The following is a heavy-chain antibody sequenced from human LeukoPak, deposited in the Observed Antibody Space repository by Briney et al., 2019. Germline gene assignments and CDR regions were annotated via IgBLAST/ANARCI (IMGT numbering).Heavy chain of an antibody. CDR2: ISGSGGST. CDR1: GFTFSSYA. CDR3: AKDRQWLYYFDY. V-gene: IGHV3-23*01. D-gene: IGHD6-19*01. Sequence: GGSLTLSCAASGFTFSSYAMSWVRHAPGKGLECVSAISGSGGSTYYADSVKGRFTISRDNSKNTLYLQMNSLRAEDTAVYYCAKDRQWLYYFDYWGQGTLVTVSS. J-gene: IGHJ4*02.